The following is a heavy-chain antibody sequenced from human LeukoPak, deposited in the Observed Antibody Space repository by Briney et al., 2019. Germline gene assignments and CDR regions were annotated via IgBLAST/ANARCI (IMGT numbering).Heavy chain of an antibody. V-gene: IGHV3-21*01. CDR2: ISSSSSYI. CDR3: ARESGYDRHSYYYYGMDV. Sequence: GGSLRLSCAASGFTFSSYSMNWVRQAPGKGLEWVSSISSSSSYIYYADSVKGRFTISRDNAKNSLYLQMNSLRAEDTAVYYCARESGYDRHSYYYYGMDVWGQWTTVTVSS. CDR1: GFTFSSYS. D-gene: IGHD5-12*01. J-gene: IGHJ6*02.